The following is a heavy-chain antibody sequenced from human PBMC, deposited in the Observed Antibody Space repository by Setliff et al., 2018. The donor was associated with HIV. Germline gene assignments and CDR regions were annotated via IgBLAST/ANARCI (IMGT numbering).Heavy chain of an antibody. CDR3: ARDRIEVLADSPHDVFDI. D-gene: IGHD3-22*01. CDR2: VHNSAGS. V-gene: IGHV4-4*07. Sequence: SETLSLTCAVSGDSVSGYYWSWIRQPAGRGLEWIGRVHNSAGSNYNPSLKGRVTMSVDTAKNQLSLKLTAVSAVDTAVYYCARDRIEVLADSPHDVFDIWGRGIMVTVSS. CDR1: GDSVSGYY. J-gene: IGHJ3*02.